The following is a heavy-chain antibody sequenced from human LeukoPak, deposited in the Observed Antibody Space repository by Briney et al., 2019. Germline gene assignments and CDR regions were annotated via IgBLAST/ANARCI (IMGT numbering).Heavy chain of an antibody. J-gene: IGHJ4*02. D-gene: IGHD4/OR15-4a*01. V-gene: IGHV4-31*03. CDR3: ARVPLTIRGVDY. Sequence: SQTLSLTCTVSGASISSGGFYWSWIRQLPGKGLEWIAYIYHSGSTYYNPSLKSRLTISVATSKNQFSLKLSSVTAADTAVYYCARVPLTIRGVDYWGQGTLVTVSS. CDR2: IYHSGST. CDR1: GASISSGGFY.